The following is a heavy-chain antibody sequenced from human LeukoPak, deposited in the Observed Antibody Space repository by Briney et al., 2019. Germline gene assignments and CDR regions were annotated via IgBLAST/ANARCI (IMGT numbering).Heavy chain of an antibody. J-gene: IGHJ3*02. D-gene: IGHD6-19*01. Sequence: ASVKVSCKASGYTFTVYFMHWMRQAPGQGLEWMGWISPNSGGTNYAQKFQGRVTMTRDTSISTVYMELSRLTSDDTAVYYCARKKGLSSGLADSFDIWGQGTVLTVSS. V-gene: IGHV1-2*02. CDR1: GYTFTVYF. CDR3: ARKKGLSSGLADSFDI. CDR2: ISPNSGGT.